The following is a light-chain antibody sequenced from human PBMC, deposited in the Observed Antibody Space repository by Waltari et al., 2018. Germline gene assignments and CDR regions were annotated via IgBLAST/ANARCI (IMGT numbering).Light chain of an antibody. CDR3: CSYAGSYTWV. J-gene: IGLJ3*02. CDR1: SSDVGNYNL. Sequence: QSALTQPASVSGSPGQSITISCTGTSSDVGNYNLVSWYQQYPGKAPKVMIYDDNRRPSGVSDRLSGSKSGNTASLTISGVQAEDEADYYCCSYAGSYTWVFGGRTKLPAL. CDR2: DDN. V-gene: IGLV2-23*01.